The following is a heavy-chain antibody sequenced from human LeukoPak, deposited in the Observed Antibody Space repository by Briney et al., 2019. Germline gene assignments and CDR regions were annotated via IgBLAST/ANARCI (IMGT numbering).Heavy chain of an antibody. CDR3: ARQDRGFDY. J-gene: IGHJ4*02. Sequence: SETLSLTCSVSGASVRSDSYYWGWIRQPPGKGLEWIGSIYYSGSTYYNPSLKSRVTISVDTSKNQFSLKLSSVTAADTAVYYCARQDRGFDYWGQGTLVTVSS. CDR1: GASVRSDSYY. V-gene: IGHV4-39*01. D-gene: IGHD3-16*01. CDR2: IYYSGST.